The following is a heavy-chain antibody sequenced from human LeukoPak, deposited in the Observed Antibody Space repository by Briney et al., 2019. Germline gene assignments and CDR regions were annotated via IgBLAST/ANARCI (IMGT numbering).Heavy chain of an antibody. V-gene: IGHV3-23*01. D-gene: IGHD3-22*01. CDR3: AKAHHSIYDSSGYYYFDAFDI. CDR2: ISGSGGST. J-gene: IGHJ3*02. Sequence: GGSLRLSCASSGFTFSFYWMHWVRQAPGKGLVWVSAISGSGGSTYYADSVKGRFTISRDNSKNTLYLQMNSLRAEDTAVYYCAKAHHSIYDSSGYYYFDAFDIWGQGTMVTVSS. CDR1: GFTFSFYW.